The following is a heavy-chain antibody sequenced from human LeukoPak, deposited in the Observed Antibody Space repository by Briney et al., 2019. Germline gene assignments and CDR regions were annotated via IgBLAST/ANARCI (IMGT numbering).Heavy chain of an antibody. J-gene: IGHJ6*04. CDR2: IYSGGGT. CDR3: ARESGIAAAIVDV. Sequence: GGSLRLSCAASGFTFSSYAMHWVRQAPGKGLEWVSVIYSGGGTYYADSVKGRFTISRDNAKNSLYLQMNSLRAEDTAVYYCARESGIAAAIVDVWGKGTTVTVSS. V-gene: IGHV3-66*01. CDR1: GFTFSSYA. D-gene: IGHD6-13*01.